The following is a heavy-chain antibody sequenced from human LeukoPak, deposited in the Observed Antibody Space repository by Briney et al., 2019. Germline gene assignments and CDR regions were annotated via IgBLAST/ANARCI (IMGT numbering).Heavy chain of an antibody. J-gene: IGHJ4*02. Sequence: GGSLRLSCTASGFTFSGHWIHWVRQAPGMGLVWVSRINERGTDSMYAESVKGRFTISRDNAKNTVYLQMSSLRAEDTALYYCVRDETLWTLDWWGQGTLVTVSS. CDR1: GFTFSGHW. CDR2: INERGTDS. CDR3: VRDETLWTLDW. V-gene: IGHV3-74*03. D-gene: IGHD1-1*01.